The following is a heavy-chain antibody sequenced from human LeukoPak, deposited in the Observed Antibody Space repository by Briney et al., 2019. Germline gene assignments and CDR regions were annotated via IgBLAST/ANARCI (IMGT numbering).Heavy chain of an antibody. CDR3: ARGGYYGSGNDFRFDP. Sequence: ASETLSLTCTVSGGSISSYYWSWIRQPPGKGLEWIGYIYYSGSTNYKPSLKSRVTISVDTSKNQFSLKLNFVTAADTAVYYCARGGYYGSGNDFRFDPWGQGTLVTVSS. CDR1: GGSISSYY. D-gene: IGHD3-10*01. CDR2: IYYSGST. J-gene: IGHJ5*02. V-gene: IGHV4-59*01.